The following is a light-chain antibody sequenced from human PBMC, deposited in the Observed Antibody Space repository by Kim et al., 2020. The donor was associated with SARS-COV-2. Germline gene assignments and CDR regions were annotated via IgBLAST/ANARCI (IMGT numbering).Light chain of an antibody. V-gene: IGKV3-11*01. CDR2: DAS. CDR1: QSISNH. Sequence: PGERATLSCRASQSISNHLGLYQQKPGQAPRLLIYDASTRDSGIPARFSGSGSGTDFTLTISSLEPEDFAVYYCQQRSNWPLTFGGGTKVDIK. J-gene: IGKJ4*01. CDR3: QQRSNWPLT.